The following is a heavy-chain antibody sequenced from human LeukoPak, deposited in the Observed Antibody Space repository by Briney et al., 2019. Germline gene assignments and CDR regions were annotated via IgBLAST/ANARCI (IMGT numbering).Heavy chain of an antibody. D-gene: IGHD4-17*01. CDR2: INSDGSNT. J-gene: IGHJ3*02. Sequence: PGGSLRLSCAASGFTVSSNYMNWVRQAPGKGLVWVSRINSDGSNTIYADSVKGRFTFSRDNAKNTLYLQMNSLRAEDTAVYYCSRGGDYHAFDIWGQGTMVTVSS. CDR3: SRGGDYHAFDI. CDR1: GFTVSSNY. V-gene: IGHV3-74*01.